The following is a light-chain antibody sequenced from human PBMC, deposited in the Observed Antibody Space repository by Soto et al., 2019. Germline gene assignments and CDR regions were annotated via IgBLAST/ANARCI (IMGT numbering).Light chain of an antibody. V-gene: IGKV1-9*01. CDR3: QQVNSYPLT. CDR1: QGISSY. J-gene: IGKJ4*01. Sequence: DIQLTQYPSFLSASVGDRFTITCRASQGISSYLAWYQQKPGKAPKLLIYAASILQSGVPSRFSGSGSGTEFTLTISSLQPEDFATYYCQQVNSYPLTVGGVTKVEIK. CDR2: AAS.